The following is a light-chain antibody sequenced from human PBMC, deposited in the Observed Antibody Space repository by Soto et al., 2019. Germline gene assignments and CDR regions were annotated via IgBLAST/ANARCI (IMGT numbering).Light chain of an antibody. CDR1: QSLVYSDGNTY. Sequence: DVVMTQSPLSLPVTLGQPASISCRSSQSLVYSDGNTYLNWFQQRPGQSPRRLIYKVSNRDSGVPDRFGGSGSGTDFTLKISRVEAEDVGVYYCMQGTHWPRTFGQGPKVET. V-gene: IGKV2-30*01. J-gene: IGKJ1*01. CDR3: MQGTHWPRT. CDR2: KVS.